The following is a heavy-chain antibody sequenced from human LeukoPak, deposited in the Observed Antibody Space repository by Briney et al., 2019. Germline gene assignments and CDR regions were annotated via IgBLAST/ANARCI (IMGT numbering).Heavy chain of an antibody. CDR1: GFTFSSYA. CDR2: ITASGGP. Sequence: GGSLRLSCAASGFTFSSYAMSWVRQAPAKGLEWVSTITASGGPYYADSLKGRFTISRDTSKNTLYLQINSLRAEDTAVYYCAKRGRYYFDQWGQGTLVTVSS. CDR3: AKRGRYYFDQ. V-gene: IGHV3-23*01. J-gene: IGHJ4*02.